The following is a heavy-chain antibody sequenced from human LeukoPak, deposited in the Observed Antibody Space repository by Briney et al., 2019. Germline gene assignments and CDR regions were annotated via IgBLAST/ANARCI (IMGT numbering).Heavy chain of an antibody. CDR1: GFTFSSYG. Sequence: GGSLRLSCAASGFTFSSYGMHWVRQAPGKGLEWVAVIWYDGSNKYYADSVKGRFTISRDNSKNMLYLQMNSLRAEDTAVYYCARGYYDSSGYFGTPFDYWGQGTLVTVSS. D-gene: IGHD3-22*01. V-gene: IGHV3-33*01. CDR3: ARGYYDSSGYFGTPFDY. J-gene: IGHJ4*02. CDR2: IWYDGSNK.